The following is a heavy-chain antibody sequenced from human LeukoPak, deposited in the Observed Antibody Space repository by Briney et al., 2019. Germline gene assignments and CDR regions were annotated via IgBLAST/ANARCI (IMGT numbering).Heavy chain of an antibody. D-gene: IGHD5-12*01. CDR3: VREGRVSGYDFDY. CDR2: INSDGSST. CDR1: GFSFSSYW. V-gene: IGHV3-74*01. Sequence: GGSLRLSCEASGFSFSSYWMHWVRQAPGKGQVWVSRINSDGSSTTYADSVKGRLTISRDNAKNTLYLQMNSLRAEDTAVYYCVREGRVSGYDFDYWGQGTLVTVSS. J-gene: IGHJ4*02.